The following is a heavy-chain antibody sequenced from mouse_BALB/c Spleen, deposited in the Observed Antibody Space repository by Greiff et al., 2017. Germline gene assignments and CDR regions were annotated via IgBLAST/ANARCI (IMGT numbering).Heavy chain of an antibody. V-gene: IGHV1-80*01. CDR1: GYAFSSYW. CDR2: IYPGDGDT. Sequence: QVQLQQSGAELVRPGSSVKISCKASGYAFSSYWMNWVKQRPGQGLEWIGQIYPGDGDTNYNGKFKGKATLTADKSSSTAYMQLSSLTSEDSAVYFCARNGNYPYYAMDYWGQGTSVTVSS. D-gene: IGHD2-1*01. J-gene: IGHJ4*01. CDR3: ARNGNYPYYAMDY.